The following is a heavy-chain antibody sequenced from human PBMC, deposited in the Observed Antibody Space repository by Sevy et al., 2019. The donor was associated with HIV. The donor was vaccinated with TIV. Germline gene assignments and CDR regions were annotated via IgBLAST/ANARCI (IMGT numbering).Heavy chain of an antibody. CDR3: AKVKEQWLVPRYFDY. V-gene: IGHV3-23*01. CDR2: ISGSGGRK. Sequence: GGSLSLSCEASGFPFSSYAMAWVRQPQGKGLEGVSAISGSGGRKYYADSVKDRFTISRDNSKNTLYLQMNSLRAEDTAVYYCAKVKEQWLVPRYFDYWGQGTLVTVSS. D-gene: IGHD6-19*01. CDR1: GFPFSSYA. J-gene: IGHJ4*02.